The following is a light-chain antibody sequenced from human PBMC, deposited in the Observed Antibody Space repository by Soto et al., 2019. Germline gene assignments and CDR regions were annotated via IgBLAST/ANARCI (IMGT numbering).Light chain of an antibody. J-gene: IGLJ2*01. V-gene: IGLV7-43*01. Sequence: QAVVTQEPSLTVSPGGTVTLTCASSTGAVTSGYYPNWFQQRPGQAPRALIYGTDNKHSWTPARFSGSLLGGKAALTLSGAEPEAEDEYYCLLYLCYSPAGVFGGGTKLTVL. CDR2: GTD. CDR3: LLYLCYSPAGV. CDR1: TGAVTSGYY.